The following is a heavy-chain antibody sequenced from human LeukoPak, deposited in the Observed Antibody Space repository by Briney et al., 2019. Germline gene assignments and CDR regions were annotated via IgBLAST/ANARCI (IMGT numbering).Heavy chain of an antibody. D-gene: IGHD1-26*01. CDR2: FDPEDGET. CDR3: ATPSGSYRSGMDV. CDR1: GYTLTELS. Sequence: GPVKVSCKVSGYTLTELSMHWVRQAPGKGPEWMGGFDPEDGETIYAQKFQGRVTMTEDTSTDTAYMELSSLRSEDTAVYYCATPSGSYRSGMDVWGQGTTVTVSS. J-gene: IGHJ6*02. V-gene: IGHV1-24*01.